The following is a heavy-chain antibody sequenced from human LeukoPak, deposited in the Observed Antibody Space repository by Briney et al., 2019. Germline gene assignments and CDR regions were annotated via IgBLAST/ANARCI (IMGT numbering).Heavy chain of an antibody. D-gene: IGHD6-13*01. CDR2: ISAYNGNT. Sequence: ASVKVSCKASGYTFTSYGISWVRQAPGQGLEWMGWISAYNGNTNYAQKLQGRVTMTTDTSTSTAYMELRSLRSDDTAVYYCAREPIAAAPVPGSDAFDIWGQGTMVTVSS. V-gene: IGHV1-18*01. CDR1: GYTFTSYG. J-gene: IGHJ3*02. CDR3: AREPIAAAPVPGSDAFDI.